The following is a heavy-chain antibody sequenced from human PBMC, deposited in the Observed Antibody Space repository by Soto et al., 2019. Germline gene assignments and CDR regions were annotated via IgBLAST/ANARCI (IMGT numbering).Heavy chain of an antibody. CDR3: ARMGIESSTPSFEY. J-gene: IGHJ4*02. CDR2: IYYSGST. V-gene: IGHV4-59*01. CDR1: GGSISAYY. D-gene: IGHD7-27*01. Sequence: PSETLSLTCTVSGGSISAYYWSWIRQPPGKALEWIGYIYYSGSTNYNPTLQSRVTISVDTSKSQFSLRLSSVTAADTAVYYCARMGIESSTPSFEYWGLGIWVTVSS.